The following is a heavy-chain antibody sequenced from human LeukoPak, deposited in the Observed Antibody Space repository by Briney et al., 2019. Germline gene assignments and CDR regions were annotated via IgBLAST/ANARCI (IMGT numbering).Heavy chain of an antibody. CDR2: ISAYNGNT. CDR3: AREPYDSSGYSHEGYFDY. CDR1: GYTFTSYG. D-gene: IGHD3-22*01. J-gene: IGHJ4*02. Sequence: ASVKVSCKASGYTFTSYGISWVRQAPGQGLEWMGCISAYNGNTNYAQKLQGRVTMTTDTSTSTAYMELRSLRSDDTAVYYCAREPYDSSGYSHEGYFDYWGQGTLVTASS. V-gene: IGHV1-18*01.